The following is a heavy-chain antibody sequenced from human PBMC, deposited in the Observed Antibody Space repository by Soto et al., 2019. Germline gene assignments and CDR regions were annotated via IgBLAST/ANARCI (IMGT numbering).Heavy chain of an antibody. Sequence: QVQLVQSGAEEKKPGASVKVSCKASGYTFTSYAMHWVRQAPGQRLEWMGWINAGNGNTKYSQKFQGRVTITRDTSASTAYMERSSVRSEDTAVYYCARAWVVVTATDYWGQGTLVIVSS. CDR3: ARAWVVVTATDY. CDR2: INAGNGNT. J-gene: IGHJ4*02. D-gene: IGHD2-21*02. CDR1: GYTFTSYA. V-gene: IGHV1-3*05.